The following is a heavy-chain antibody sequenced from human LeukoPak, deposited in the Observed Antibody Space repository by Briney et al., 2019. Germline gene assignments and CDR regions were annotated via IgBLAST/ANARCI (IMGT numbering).Heavy chain of an antibody. J-gene: IGHJ5*02. CDR2: IYYTGDT. CDR3: VRSKSGTYGWFDP. Sequence: SETLSLTCTVFGGSISGYYWSWIRQPPGKGLEWIGFIYYTGDTKYNPSLKSRLTISVDTSKNQLSLKVSSVTAADTAVYYCVRSKSGTYGWFDPWGQGTLVTVSS. D-gene: IGHD4-17*01. V-gene: IGHV4-59*01. CDR1: GGSISGYY.